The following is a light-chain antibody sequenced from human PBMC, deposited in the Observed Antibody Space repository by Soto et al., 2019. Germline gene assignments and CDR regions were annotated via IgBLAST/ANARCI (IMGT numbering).Light chain of an antibody. Sequence: QSGLTQPPSASGSPGQSVTISCTGTSSDVGAYNYVSWYQQHPGKAPKLMIYEVTNRPSGVPARFSGSKSGNTASLTVSGLQAEDEADYYCSSYGGSNNVVFGSGTKVTVL. CDR3: SSYGGSNNVV. V-gene: IGLV2-8*01. CDR1: SSDVGAYNY. J-gene: IGLJ1*01. CDR2: EVT.